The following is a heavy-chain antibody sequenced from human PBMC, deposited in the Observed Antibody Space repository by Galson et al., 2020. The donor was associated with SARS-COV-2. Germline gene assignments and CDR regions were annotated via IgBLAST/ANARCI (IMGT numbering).Heavy chain of an antibody. V-gene: IGHV4-39*07. J-gene: IGHJ3*02. CDR2: VSSAGHT. D-gene: IGHD3-9*01. CDR1: GASVNSKTYY. Sequence: ASETLSLTCGVSGASVNSKTYYWGWVRQPPGKGLEWIASVSSAGHTFHNPSLKSRLTILLVTSRNLFSLNLTSVTAADTAVYYCARELQYFDVLNGDGPAYAFDIWGQGAMVTVSA. CDR3: ARELQYFDVLNGDGPAYAFDI.